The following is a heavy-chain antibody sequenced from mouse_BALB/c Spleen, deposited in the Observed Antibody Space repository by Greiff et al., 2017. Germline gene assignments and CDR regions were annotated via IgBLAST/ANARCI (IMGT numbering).Heavy chain of an antibody. Sequence: LQLQQPGAELVKPGASVKLSCKASGYTFTSYYMYWVKQRPGQGLEWIGGINPSNGGTNFNEKFKSKATLTVDKSSSTAYMQLSSLTSEDSAVYYCTRLVTPYYYAMDYWGQGTSVTVSS. CDR3: TRLVTPYYYAMDY. CDR2: INPSNGGT. D-gene: IGHD2-2*01. V-gene: IGHV1S81*02. J-gene: IGHJ4*01. CDR1: GYTFTSYY.